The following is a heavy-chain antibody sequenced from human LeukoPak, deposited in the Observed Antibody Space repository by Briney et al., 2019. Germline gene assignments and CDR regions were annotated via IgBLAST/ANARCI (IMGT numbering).Heavy chain of an antibody. J-gene: IGHJ4*02. CDR2: ISSSGSTI. Sequence: PGGSLRLSCAASGFTFSSYSMNWVRQAPGKGLEWVSYISSSGSTIYYADSAKGRFTISRDNARNSLYLQMNSLRAEDTAVYYCARISSNWYPIRGSFDYWGQGTLVTVSS. D-gene: IGHD6-13*01. CDR3: ARISSNWYPIRGSFDY. CDR1: GFTFSSYS. V-gene: IGHV3-48*04.